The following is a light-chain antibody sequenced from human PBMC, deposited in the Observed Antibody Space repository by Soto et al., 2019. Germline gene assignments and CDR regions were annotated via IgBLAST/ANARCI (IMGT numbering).Light chain of an antibody. CDR2: KIS. V-gene: IGKV2-24*01. J-gene: IGKJ1*01. CDR3: MQATHFSWT. CDR1: ESLVHSDGNTY. Sequence: DIVMTQTPLSSPVTLGQPASISCRSSESLVHSDGNTYLSWLHQRPGQPPRLLIYKISKRLPGVPERISGSGAGTEFTLKISRVEAEDVGIYYCMQATHFSWTFGQGTKVEI.